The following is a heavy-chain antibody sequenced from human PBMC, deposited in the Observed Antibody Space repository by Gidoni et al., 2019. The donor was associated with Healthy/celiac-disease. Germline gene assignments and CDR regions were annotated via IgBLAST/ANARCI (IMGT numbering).Heavy chain of an antibody. D-gene: IGHD2-2*01. CDR3: ARGRGSTSPFDP. Sequence: QVQLQQWGAGLLKPSETLSLTCAVYGGSFSGYYWSWIRQPPGKGLEWIGEINHSGSTNYNPSLKSRVTISVDTSKNQFSLKLSSVTAADTAVYYCARGRGSTSPFDPWGQGTLVTDSS. J-gene: IGHJ5*02. V-gene: IGHV4-34*01. CDR2: INHSGST. CDR1: GGSFSGYY.